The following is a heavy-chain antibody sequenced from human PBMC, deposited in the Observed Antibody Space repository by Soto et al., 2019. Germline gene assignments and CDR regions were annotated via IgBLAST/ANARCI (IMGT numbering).Heavy chain of an antibody. D-gene: IGHD3-10*01. CDR2: SSYNGGT. CDR1: TDSSSFTNSY. Sequence: SETLSLTCTASTDSSSFTNSYWGWIRQPPGKGLQWIGSSSYNGGTFYNPSLKGRVVISFDTSKKQSSLQVTSVTAADTAVYFCARHRIEVVWRGFDFWGQGSPVTVSS. J-gene: IGHJ4*02. CDR3: ARHRIEVVWRGFDF. V-gene: IGHV4-39*01.